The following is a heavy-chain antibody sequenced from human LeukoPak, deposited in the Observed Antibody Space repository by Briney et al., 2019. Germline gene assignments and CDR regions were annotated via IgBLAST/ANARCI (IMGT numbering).Heavy chain of an antibody. D-gene: IGHD5-12*01. J-gene: IGHJ4*02. CDR3: ARQAVNSGYPFDY. Sequence: SETLSLTCTVSGGSISSYYWGWIRQPPGKGLEWIGSIYYSGSTYYNPSLKSRVTISVDTSKNQFSLKLSSVTAADTAVYYCARQAVNSGYPFDYWGQGTLVTVSS. CDR1: GGSISSYY. CDR2: IYYSGST. V-gene: IGHV4-39*01.